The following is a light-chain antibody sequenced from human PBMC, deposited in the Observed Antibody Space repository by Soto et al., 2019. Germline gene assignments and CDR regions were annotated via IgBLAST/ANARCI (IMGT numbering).Light chain of an antibody. Sequence: QSALTQPPSASGSPGQSVTLSCTGSSSDVGGYEHVSWYQQHPGRVPKPLIYDVSKRLSGVPDRFSGSKSGNTASLTVSGLQAEDEADYYCSSYAGSDNMLFGGGTKLTVL. CDR1: SSDVGGYEH. CDR2: DVS. J-gene: IGLJ2*01. V-gene: IGLV2-8*01. CDR3: SSYAGSDNML.